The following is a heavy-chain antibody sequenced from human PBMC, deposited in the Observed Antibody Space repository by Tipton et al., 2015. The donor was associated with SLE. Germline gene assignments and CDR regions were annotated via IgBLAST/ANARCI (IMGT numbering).Heavy chain of an antibody. CDR3: ARGELRGNYGMDV. V-gene: IGHV4-59*11. CDR1: GGSIKNHY. J-gene: IGHJ6*02. D-gene: IGHD5-24*01. CDR2: IYYNGGT. Sequence: TLSLTCIVSGGSIKNHYWSWIRQAPGMGLEWIGYIYYNGGTAYNPSLQSRVSISIDTSKNQFSLKVVSVTAADTAVYFCARGELRGNYGMDVWGQGTTVTVSS.